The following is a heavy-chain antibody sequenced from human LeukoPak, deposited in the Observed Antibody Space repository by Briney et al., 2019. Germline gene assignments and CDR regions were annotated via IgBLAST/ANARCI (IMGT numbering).Heavy chain of an antibody. V-gene: IGHV3-9*01. D-gene: IGHD3-16*01. Sequence: LRLSCAASGFTFDDYAMHWVRQAPGKGLEWVSGISWNSGSIGYADSVKGRFTISRDNAKNSLYLQMNSLRAEDTALYYCAKDMITFGGVSGHYGMGVWGQGTTVTVSS. CDR1: GFTFDDYA. CDR3: AKDMITFGGVSGHYGMGV. CDR2: ISWNSGSI. J-gene: IGHJ6*02.